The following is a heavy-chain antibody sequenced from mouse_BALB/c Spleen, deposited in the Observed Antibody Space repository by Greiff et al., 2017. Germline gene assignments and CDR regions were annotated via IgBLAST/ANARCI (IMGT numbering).Heavy chain of an antibody. CDR1: GFSLTSYG. J-gene: IGHJ4*01. D-gene: IGHD1-1*02. Sequence: VKLVESGPGLVQPSQSLSITCTVSGFSLTSYGVHWVRQSPGKGLEWLGVIWSGGSTDYNAAFISRLSISKDNSKSQVFFKMNSLQANDTAIYYCARNNYGIYAMDYWGQGTSVTVSS. V-gene: IGHV2-2*02. CDR3: ARNNYGIYAMDY. CDR2: IWSGGST.